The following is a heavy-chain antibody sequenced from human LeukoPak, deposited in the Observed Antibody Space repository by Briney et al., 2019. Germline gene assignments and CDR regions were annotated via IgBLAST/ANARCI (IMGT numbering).Heavy chain of an antibody. J-gene: IGHJ6*02. CDR3: ARESRSLLDYYYYGMDV. Sequence: GASVKVSCKASGYTFTSYDINWVRQATGQGLEWMGWMNPNSGNTGYAQKFQGRVTMTRNTSISTAYMELSSLRSEDTAVYYCARESRSLLDYYYYGMDVWGQGTTVTVSS. CDR2: MNPNSGNT. D-gene: IGHD6-13*01. V-gene: IGHV1-8*01. CDR1: GYTFTSYD.